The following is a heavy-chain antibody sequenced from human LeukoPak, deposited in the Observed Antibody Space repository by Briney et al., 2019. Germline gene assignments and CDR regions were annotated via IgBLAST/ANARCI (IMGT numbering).Heavy chain of an antibody. CDR3: ARQNYGDYH. V-gene: IGHV4-34*01. J-gene: IGHJ5*02. D-gene: IGHD4-17*01. CDR2: INHSGST. CDR1: GGSFSGYY. Sequence: PSETLSLTCAVYGGSFSGYYWNWIRQTPGKGLEWIGEINHSGSTNCNPSLKSRVTILLDTSKNQFSLKLSSVTAADTAVYYCARQNYGDYHWGQGTLVTVSS.